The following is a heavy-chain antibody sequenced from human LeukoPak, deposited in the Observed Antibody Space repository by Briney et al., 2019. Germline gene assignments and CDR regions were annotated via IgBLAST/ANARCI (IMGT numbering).Heavy chain of an antibody. CDR2: IYYSGST. D-gene: IGHD6-13*01. Sequence: SETLSLTCTVSGGSISSSSYYWGWIRQPPGKGLEWIGRIYYSGSTYYNPSLKSRVTISVDTSKNQFSLKLSSVTAADTAVYYCARLRSAAGSGPSDYWGQGTLVTVSS. CDR3: ARLRSAAGSGPSDY. V-gene: IGHV4-39*01. CDR1: GGSISSSSYY. J-gene: IGHJ4*02.